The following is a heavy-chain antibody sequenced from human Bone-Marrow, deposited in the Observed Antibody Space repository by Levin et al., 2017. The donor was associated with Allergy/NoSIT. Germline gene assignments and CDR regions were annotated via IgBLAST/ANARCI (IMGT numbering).Heavy chain of an antibody. CDR2: IIGSGSAT. J-gene: IGHJ1*01. CDR3: AKMEQQLVQGTFQE. D-gene: IGHD1-1*01. CDR1: GFTSGYFA. Sequence: GGSLRLSCAASGFTSGYFAMSWVRQTPGKGLEWVSSIIGSGSATYYAEPVRGRFTISRDESKNTLYLQMNNLRADDTALYYCAKMEQQLVQGTFQEWGQGTLVTVSS. V-gene: IGHV3-23*01.